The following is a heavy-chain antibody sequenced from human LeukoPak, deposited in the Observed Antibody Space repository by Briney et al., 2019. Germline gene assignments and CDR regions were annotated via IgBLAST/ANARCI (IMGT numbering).Heavy chain of an antibody. V-gene: IGHV1-69*13. CDR1: GGTFSSCA. D-gene: IGHD2-2*02. Sequence: SVKVSCKASGGTFSSCAISWVRQAPGQGLEWMGGIIPIFGTANYAQKFQGRVTITADESTSTAYMELSSLRSEDTAVYYCARWAGYCSITNCYTAFDYWGQGTLVTVSS. CDR2: IIPIFGTA. J-gene: IGHJ4*02. CDR3: ARWAGYCSITNCYTAFDY.